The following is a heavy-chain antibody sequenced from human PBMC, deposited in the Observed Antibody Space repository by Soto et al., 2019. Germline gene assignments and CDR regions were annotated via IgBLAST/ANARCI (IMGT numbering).Heavy chain of an antibody. CDR1: GYTFIGYY. CDR2: INPNSGGT. Sequence: ASVKVSCKASGYTFIGYYMHWVRQAPGQGLEWMGWINPNSGGTNYAQKFQGRVTMTRDTSISTAYMELSRLRSDDTAIYYCARGQGAGTYYYYYYGMDVWGQGTTVTVSS. V-gene: IGHV1-2*02. J-gene: IGHJ6*02. D-gene: IGHD1-1*01. CDR3: ARGQGAGTYYYYYYGMDV.